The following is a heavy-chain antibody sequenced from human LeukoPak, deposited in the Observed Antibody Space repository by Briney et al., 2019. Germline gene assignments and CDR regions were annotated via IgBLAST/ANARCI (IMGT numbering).Heavy chain of an antibody. D-gene: IGHD5-12*01. CDR2: ISSSSSTI. J-gene: IGHJ4*02. Sequence: GGSLRLSCAASGFTFSSYSMNWVRQAPGKGLEWVSYISSSSSTIYYADSVKGRFTISRDNAKNSLYLQMNSLRAEDTAVYYCARDGGGYDYNYFDYWGQGTLVTVSS. CDR3: ARDGGGYDYNYFDY. V-gene: IGHV3-48*01. CDR1: GFTFSSYS.